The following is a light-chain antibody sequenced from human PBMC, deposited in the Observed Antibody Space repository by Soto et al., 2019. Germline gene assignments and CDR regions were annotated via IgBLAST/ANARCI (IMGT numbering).Light chain of an antibody. J-gene: IGLJ1*01. Sequence: QSVLTQPPSASGSPGQSVTISCTGTSSDVGGYNYVSWYQQHPGKAPKLMIYEVIKRPSGVPDRFSGSKSGNTASLTVSGLQAEDEADYYCSSYAGSNNLGVFGTGTKV. V-gene: IGLV2-8*01. CDR1: SSDVGGYNY. CDR3: SSYAGSNNLGV. CDR2: EVI.